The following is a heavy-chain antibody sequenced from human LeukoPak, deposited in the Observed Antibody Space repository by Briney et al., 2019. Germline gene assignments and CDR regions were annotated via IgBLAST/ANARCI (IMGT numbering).Heavy chain of an antibody. Sequence: GGSLRLSCVASVFTFSNSVMTWVRQAPGKGLEWVSSILGTGDYTYFANSVKGRFTISRDNSKNTLYLQMNSLRAGDTAIYYCARGSKGTYDYWGQGTLVTVSS. CDR2: ILGTGDYT. J-gene: IGHJ4*02. CDR1: VFTFSNSV. V-gene: IGHV3-23*01. CDR3: ARGSKGTYDY.